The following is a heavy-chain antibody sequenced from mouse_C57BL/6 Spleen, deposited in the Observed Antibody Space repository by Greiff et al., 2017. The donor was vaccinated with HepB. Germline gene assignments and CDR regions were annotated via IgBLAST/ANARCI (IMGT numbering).Heavy chain of an antibody. D-gene: IGHD1-1*01. V-gene: IGHV5-17*01. Sequence: EVKVVESGGGLVKPGGSLKLSCAASGFTFSDYGMHWVRQAPEKGLEWVAYISSGSSTIYYADTVKGRFTISRDNAKNTLFLQMTSLRSEDTAMYYCARGDLLRSYFDYWGQGTTLTVSS. CDR1: GFTFSDYG. CDR2: ISSGSSTI. J-gene: IGHJ2*01. CDR3: ARGDLLRSYFDY.